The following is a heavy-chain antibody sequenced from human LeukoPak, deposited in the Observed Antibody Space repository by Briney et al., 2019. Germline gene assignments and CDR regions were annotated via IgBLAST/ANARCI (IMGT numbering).Heavy chain of an antibody. J-gene: IGHJ4*02. CDR3: ATMGHTMVRGEVIEN. Sequence: GGSLRLSCAASGFTFSDYYVSWIRQAPGKGLEGVSYISSSGDTIYYADSVKGRFTVSRDNAKNSLYLQMDSLRAEDTAVYYCATMGHTMVRGEVIENWGQGTLVTVSS. CDR1: GFTFSDYY. D-gene: IGHD3-10*01. CDR2: ISSSGDTI. V-gene: IGHV3-11*04.